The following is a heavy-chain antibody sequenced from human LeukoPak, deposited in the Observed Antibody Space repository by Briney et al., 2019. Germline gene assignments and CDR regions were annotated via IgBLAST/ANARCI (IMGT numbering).Heavy chain of an antibody. D-gene: IGHD3-22*01. Sequence: PSETLSLTCAVYGGSFSGYYWSWIRQPPEKGLEWVGEINHGGSTKYNPSLKSRVTISVDTSKNQFSLRLSSVTAADTAVYYCARGGNRGYVDWGQGTLVTVSS. J-gene: IGHJ4*02. CDR1: GGSFSGYY. V-gene: IGHV4-34*01. CDR2: INHGGST. CDR3: ARGGNRGYVD.